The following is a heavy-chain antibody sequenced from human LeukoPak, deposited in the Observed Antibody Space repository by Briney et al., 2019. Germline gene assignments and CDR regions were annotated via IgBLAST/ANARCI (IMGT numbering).Heavy chain of an antibody. CDR2: IYPGDSDT. J-gene: IGHJ4*02. CDR3: ARLSPGYYYDSSGYWFADY. CDR1: GYSFTSYW. V-gene: IGHV5-51*01. Sequence: GESLKISCKGSGYSFTSYWIGWVRQMPGKGLELMGIIYPGDSDTRYSPSFQGQVTISADKSISTAYLQWSSLKASDTAMYYCARLSPGYYYDSSGYWFADYWGQGTLVTVSS. D-gene: IGHD3-22*01.